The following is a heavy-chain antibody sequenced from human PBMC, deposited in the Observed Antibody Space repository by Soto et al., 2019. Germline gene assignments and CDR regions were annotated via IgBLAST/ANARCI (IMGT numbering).Heavy chain of an antibody. V-gene: IGHV4-59*01. CDR3: AGSSYDKTSFDY. Sequence: PSETLSLTCTVSGGSISSYYWSWIRQPPGKGLEWIGYIYYSGSTNYNPSLKSRVTISVDTSKNQFSLKLSSVTAADTAVYYCAGSSYDKTSFDYWGQGTLVTAPQ. D-gene: IGHD3-22*01. CDR2: IYYSGST. CDR1: GGSISSYY. J-gene: IGHJ4*02.